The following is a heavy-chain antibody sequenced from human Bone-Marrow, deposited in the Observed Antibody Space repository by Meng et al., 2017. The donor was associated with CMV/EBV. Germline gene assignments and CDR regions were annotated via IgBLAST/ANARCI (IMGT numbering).Heavy chain of an antibody. CDR2: IIAILGIA. D-gene: IGHD1-26*01. V-gene: IGHV1-69*10. CDR3: ARVALYSGSLELGYYFDY. Sequence: SVKVSCKASGGTFSSYAISWVRQAPGQGLEWMGGIIAILGIANYAQKFQGRVTITADKSTSTAYMELSSLRSEDTAVYYCARVALYSGSLELGYYFDYWGQGTLVTVSS. J-gene: IGHJ4*02. CDR1: GGTFSSYA.